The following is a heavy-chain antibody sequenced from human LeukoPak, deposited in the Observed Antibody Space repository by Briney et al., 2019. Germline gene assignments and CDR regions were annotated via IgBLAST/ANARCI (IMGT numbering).Heavy chain of an antibody. CDR1: GFTFSSYS. CDR2: ISTSSSYI. CDR3: TRDLPPGS. V-gene: IGHV3-21*01. J-gene: IGHJ4*02. D-gene: IGHD3-10*01. Sequence: GGSLRLSCAASGFTFSSYSMNWVRQAPGKGLEWVSSISTSSSYIYYAHSLKGRFTISRDNAKNSLYLEMDSVRAEDTSAYYCTRDLPPGSWGQGTLVTVSS.